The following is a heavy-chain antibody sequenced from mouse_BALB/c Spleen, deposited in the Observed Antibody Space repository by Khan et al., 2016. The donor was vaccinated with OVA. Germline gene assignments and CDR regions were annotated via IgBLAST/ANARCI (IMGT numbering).Heavy chain of an antibody. CDR1: GYTFINYW. J-gene: IGHJ2*01. D-gene: IGHD1-1*01. CDR3: ARRGLRWDFDD. V-gene: IGHV1-7*01. Sequence: VQLQQSGAELAKPGASVKMSCKASGYTFINYWILWVKQRPGQGLEWIGYINPSTGYTEYNQNFKDKATLTAAKSSSTAYLQLSSLTSEASAVXYCARRGLRWDFDDWGQGTTLTVSS. CDR2: INPSTGYT.